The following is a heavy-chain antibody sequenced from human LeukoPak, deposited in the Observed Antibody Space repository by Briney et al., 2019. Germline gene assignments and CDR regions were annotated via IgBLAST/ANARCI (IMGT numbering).Heavy chain of an antibody. D-gene: IGHD6-19*01. Sequence: GGSLRLSCAASGFTLSSYEMNGVRQAPGKGMEWVEYISSSGNTRYYADSVKGRFTISRDNAKNSLYLQMNSLRAEDTAVYYCARDHGSDWHYFDYWGQGTLVTVSS. CDR1: GFTLSSYE. J-gene: IGHJ4*02. V-gene: IGHV3-48*03. CDR3: ARDHGSDWHYFDY. CDR2: ISSSGNTR.